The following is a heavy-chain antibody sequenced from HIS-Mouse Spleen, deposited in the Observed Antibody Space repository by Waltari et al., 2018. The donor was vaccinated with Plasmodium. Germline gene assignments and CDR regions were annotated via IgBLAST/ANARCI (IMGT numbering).Heavy chain of an antibody. J-gene: IGHJ4*02. CDR1: GGSFSGYY. D-gene: IGHD2-15*01. CDR3: ARLVVVASKDSY. Sequence: QVQLQQWGAGLLKPSETLSLTCAVYGGSFSGYYWSGIRQPPGKGLGGIGEINQSGTTNYNPALNGRVTISVDTSKNQFSLKLSSVTAADTAVYYCARLVVVASKDSYWGQGTLVTVSS. V-gene: IGHV4-34*01. CDR2: INQSGTT.